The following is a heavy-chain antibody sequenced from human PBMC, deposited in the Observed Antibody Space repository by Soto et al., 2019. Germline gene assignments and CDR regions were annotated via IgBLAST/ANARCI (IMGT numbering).Heavy chain of an antibody. Sequence: PGGSLRLSCAASGFIFSIYDMHWVGQAPGKGLEWVAVISYDGSYKYFADSVKGRFTVSRDNSKNTLDLEMNSLRPEDTAVYFCAALEYSSSSGFDYWGQGSLVTVSS. V-gene: IGHV3-30*03. J-gene: IGHJ4*02. CDR2: ISYDGSYK. D-gene: IGHD6-6*01. CDR3: AALEYSSSSGFDY. CDR1: GFIFSIYD.